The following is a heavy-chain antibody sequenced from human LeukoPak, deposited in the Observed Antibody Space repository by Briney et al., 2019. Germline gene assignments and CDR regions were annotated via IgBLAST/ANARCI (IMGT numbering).Heavy chain of an antibody. J-gene: IGHJ5*02. D-gene: IGHD3-10*01. Sequence: GGSLRLSCAASGFTFSNAWMSWVRQAPGKGLEWVGRIKSKTDGATTEYAAPVKGRFTISRDDSKNTLYLQMNSLKTEDTAVYYCTTGLYDYDSGSYSFPWGQGTQVTVSS. V-gene: IGHV3-15*01. CDR3: TTGLYDYDSGSYSFP. CDR2: IKSKTDGATT. CDR1: GFTFSNAW.